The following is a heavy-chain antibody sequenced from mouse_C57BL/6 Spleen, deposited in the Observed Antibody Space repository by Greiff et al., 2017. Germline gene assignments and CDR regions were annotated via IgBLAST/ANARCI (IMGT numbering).Heavy chain of an antibody. CDR1: GYAFSSSW. Sequence: QVHVKQSGPELVQPGASVQISCKASGYAFSSSWMNWVKQRPGKGLEWIGRIYPGDGATNYHGKFQGKATLTADKSSSTAYMQLSSLTSEYSAVYFCARSYDGYYVYAMDYWGQRTSVTVSS. J-gene: IGHJ4*01. D-gene: IGHD2-3*01. CDR2: IYPGDGAT. CDR3: ARSYDGYYVYAMDY. V-gene: IGHV1-82*01.